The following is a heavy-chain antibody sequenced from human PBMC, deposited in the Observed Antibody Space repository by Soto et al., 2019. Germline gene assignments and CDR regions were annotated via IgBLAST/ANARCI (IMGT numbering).Heavy chain of an antibody. CDR2: IIPMFGTT. CDR3: ARHRGSSFYGSGRQYEYYLYQGMDV. Sequence: RASVKVSCKASGGTFSNYAISWVRQAPGQGLEWMGGIIPMFGTTTYAQKFQGRVTVLADKSTTTAYRELSSLRFEDTAVYFCARHRGSSFYGSGRQYEYYLYQGMDVWGQGASVTVSS. J-gene: IGHJ6*02. V-gene: IGHV1-69*06. D-gene: IGHD3-10*01. CDR1: GGTFSNYA.